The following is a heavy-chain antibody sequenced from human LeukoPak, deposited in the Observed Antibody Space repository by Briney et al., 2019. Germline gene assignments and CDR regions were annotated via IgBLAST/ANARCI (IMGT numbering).Heavy chain of an antibody. J-gene: IGHJ4*02. CDR2: IDRDGSST. V-gene: IGHV3-74*01. Sequence: GGSLRLSCAVSGFTFSSYWMHWARQAPGKGLVWVSRIDRDGSSTNYADSVKGRFTISRDNAKNTLYVQMNSLRAEDTAVYYCAARGYCSGTSCLLEYWGQGTLVTVSS. D-gene: IGHD2-2*01. CDR3: AARGYCSGTSCLLEY. CDR1: GFTFSSYW.